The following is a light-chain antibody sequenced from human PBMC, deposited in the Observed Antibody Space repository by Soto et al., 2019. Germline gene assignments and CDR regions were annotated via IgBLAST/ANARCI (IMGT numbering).Light chain of an antibody. Sequence: EIVLTQSPGTLSLSPGERATLSCRASQSVSSSYLAWYQQKPGQAPRLLIYGASSRATGIPDRFSGSGSGTDFTLAISRLEREGFAVYYCQLKATFGQGTKVEIK. V-gene: IGKV3-20*01. CDR3: QLKAT. CDR2: GAS. J-gene: IGKJ1*01. CDR1: QSVSSSY.